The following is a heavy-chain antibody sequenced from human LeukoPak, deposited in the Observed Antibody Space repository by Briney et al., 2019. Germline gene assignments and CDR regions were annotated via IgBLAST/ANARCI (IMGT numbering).Heavy chain of an antibody. CDR1: GYTFTGYY. CDR2: INPNSGGT. D-gene: IGHD3-10*01. J-gene: IGHJ6*02. Sequence: ASVKVSCKASGYTFTGYYMHWVRQAPGQGLEWMGWINPNSGGTNYAQKFQGWVTMTRDTSISTAYMELSRLRSDDTAVYYCARGGFGASSGSNNYYYYGMDVWGQGTTVTVSS. V-gene: IGHV1-2*04. CDR3: ARGGFGASSGSNNYYYYGMDV.